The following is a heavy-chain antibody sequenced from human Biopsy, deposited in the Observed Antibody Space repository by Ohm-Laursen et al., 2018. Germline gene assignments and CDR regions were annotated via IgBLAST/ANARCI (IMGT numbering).Heavy chain of an antibody. CDR3: ARDLPSSYYYAMDV. J-gene: IGHJ6*02. CDR1: GASITSYY. Sequence: SETLSLTWTVSGASITSYYWSWIRQPAGKGLEWIGHTYKGGNTNHNSSLKSRVSMSVDTSKNQLSLTLRSVTAADTAVYYCARDLPSSYYYAMDVWGQGTTVTVSS. V-gene: IGHV4-4*07. CDR2: TYKGGNT.